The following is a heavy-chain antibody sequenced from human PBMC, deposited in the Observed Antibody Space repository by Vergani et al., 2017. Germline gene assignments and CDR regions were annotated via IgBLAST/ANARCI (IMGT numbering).Heavy chain of an antibody. CDR1: GGSFSGYY. Sequence: QVQLQQWGAGLLKPSETLSLTCAVYGGSFSGYYWSWIRQPPGKGLEWIGEINHSGSTNYNPSLKSRFTITVDTSKNQFSLKLSSVTAAETAVYYCSRGLRWLQPSAFDIWGQGTMVTVSS. CDR2: INHSGST. CDR3: SRGLRWLQPSAFDI. V-gene: IGHV4-34*01. D-gene: IGHD5-24*01. J-gene: IGHJ3*02.